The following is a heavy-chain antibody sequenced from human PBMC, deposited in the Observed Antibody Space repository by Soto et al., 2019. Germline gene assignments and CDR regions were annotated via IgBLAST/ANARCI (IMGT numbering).Heavy chain of an antibody. CDR2: INHGGST. CDR1: GGSFSGYY. Sequence: LSLTCAVYGGSFSGYYWSWIRQPPGKGLEWIGEINHGGSTNYFPSLKSRVTISLDTSKNQFSLKLSSVTAADTAVYYCARAAEPGDYYGMDVWGQGTTVTVSS. D-gene: IGHD4-17*01. V-gene: IGHV4-34*01. CDR3: ARAAEPGDYYGMDV. J-gene: IGHJ6*02.